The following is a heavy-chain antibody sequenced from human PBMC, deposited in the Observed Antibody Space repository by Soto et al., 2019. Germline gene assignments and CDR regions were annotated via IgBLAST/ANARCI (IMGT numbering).Heavy chain of an antibody. CDR1: GFTCSSYG. Sequence: GGSLRLSCAASGFTCSSYGMHWVRQAPGKGLEWVAVIWYDGSNKYYADSVKGRFTISRDNSKNTLYLQMNSLRAEDTAVYYCARGYQWLGLDYWGQGTLVTVSS. CDR2: IWYDGSNK. D-gene: IGHD6-19*01. CDR3: ARGYQWLGLDY. J-gene: IGHJ4*02. V-gene: IGHV3-33*01.